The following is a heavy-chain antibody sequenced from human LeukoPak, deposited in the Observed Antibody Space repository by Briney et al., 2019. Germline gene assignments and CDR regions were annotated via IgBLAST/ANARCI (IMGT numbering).Heavy chain of an antibody. V-gene: IGHV1-46*01. J-gene: IGHJ4*02. CDR1: GYTFTSYY. D-gene: IGHD2-21*02. CDR2: INPSGGST. Sequence: HVASVKVSCKASGYTFTSYYIHWVRQAPGQGLEWMGIINPSGGSTTYTQKFRGRVTMTRDTSTSTVYMELSSLRSEDTAVYYCARGTIVVVTAASHFDYWGQGTLVPVSS. CDR3: ARGTIVVVTAASHFDY.